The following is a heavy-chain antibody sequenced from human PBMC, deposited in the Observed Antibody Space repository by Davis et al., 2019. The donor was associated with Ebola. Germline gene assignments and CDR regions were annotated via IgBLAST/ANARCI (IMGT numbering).Heavy chain of an antibody. CDR2: ISAYNVNT. CDR1: GYTFTSYG. V-gene: IGHV1-18*01. CDR3: ARGGYCSSTSCYTPYYYYYGMDV. J-gene: IGHJ6*02. D-gene: IGHD2-2*02. Sequence: ASVKVSCKASGYTFTSYGISWVRQAPGQGLEWMGWISAYNVNTNYAQKLQGRVTMTTDTSTSTAYMELRSLRSDDTAVYYCARGGYCSSTSCYTPYYYYYGMDVWGQGTTVTVSS.